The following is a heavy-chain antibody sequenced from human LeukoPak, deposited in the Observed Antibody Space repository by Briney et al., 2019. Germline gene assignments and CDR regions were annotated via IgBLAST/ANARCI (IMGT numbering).Heavy chain of an antibody. D-gene: IGHD3-22*01. CDR1: GGSFSGYY. Sequence: SETLSLTCAVYGGSFSGYYWSWIRQPAGKGLEWIGRIYTSGSTNYNPSLKSRVTMSVDTSKNQFSLKLSSVTAADTAVYYCARVISSGSMGYYYYYYMDVWGKGTTVTISS. V-gene: IGHV4-59*10. J-gene: IGHJ6*03. CDR3: ARVISSGSMGYYYYYYMDV. CDR2: IYTSGST.